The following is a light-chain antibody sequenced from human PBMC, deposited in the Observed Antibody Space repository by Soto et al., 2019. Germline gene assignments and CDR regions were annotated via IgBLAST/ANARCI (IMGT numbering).Light chain of an antibody. CDR3: QQYGFSSYT. J-gene: IGKJ2*01. CDR2: GAS. CDR1: QSVDRSY. V-gene: IGKV3-20*01. Sequence: IVLTQSPATLSLSPGDRATLSCRASQSVDRSYLAWFQQKPGQAPRLLIHGASTWATGIPGRFSGSGSGTDFTLTISRLEPEDFAVDFYQQYGFSSYTFGQGTKLEIK.